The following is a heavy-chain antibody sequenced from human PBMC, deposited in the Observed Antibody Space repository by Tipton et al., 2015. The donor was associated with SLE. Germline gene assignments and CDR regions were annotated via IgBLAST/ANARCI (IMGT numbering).Heavy chain of an antibody. CDR2: ISSSSSYT. J-gene: IGHJ3*02. D-gene: IGHD4-23*01. CDR3: ARALPGGSVGGAFDI. CDR1: GFTFSDYY. V-gene: IGHV3-11*06. Sequence: SLRLSCAASGFTFSDYYMSWIRQAPGKGLEWVSYISSSSSYTNYADSVKGRFTISRDNAKNTLYLQMNSLRAEDTAVYYCARALPGGSVGGAFDIWGQGTMVTVSS.